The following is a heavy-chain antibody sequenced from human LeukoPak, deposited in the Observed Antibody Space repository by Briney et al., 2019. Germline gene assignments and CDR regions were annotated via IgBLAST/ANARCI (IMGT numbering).Heavy chain of an antibody. CDR3: AKDGWELEAFDI. D-gene: IGHD1-26*01. CDR1: GFTFSSYG. Sequence: GGSLRLSCAASGFTFSSYGMHWVRQAPGKGLEWVAFIRYDGSNKYYADSVKGRFTISRDNSKNTLYLQMNSLRAEDTAVYYCAKDGWELEAFDIWGQGTMVTVSS. V-gene: IGHV3-30*02. J-gene: IGHJ3*02. CDR2: IRYDGSNK.